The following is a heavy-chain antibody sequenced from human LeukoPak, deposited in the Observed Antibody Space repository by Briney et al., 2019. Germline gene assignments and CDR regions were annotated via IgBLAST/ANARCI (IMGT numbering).Heavy chain of an antibody. CDR3: ARARGYSGYDNYY. CDR1: GFTVSSNY. Sequence: GGSLRLSCAASGFTVSSNYMSWVRQAPGKGLEWVSVIYSGGSTYYADSVKGRFTISRDNSKNTLYLQMNSLRAEDTAVYYCARARGYSGYDNYYWGQGTLVTVSS. J-gene: IGHJ4*02. V-gene: IGHV3-66*01. D-gene: IGHD5-12*01. CDR2: IYSGGST.